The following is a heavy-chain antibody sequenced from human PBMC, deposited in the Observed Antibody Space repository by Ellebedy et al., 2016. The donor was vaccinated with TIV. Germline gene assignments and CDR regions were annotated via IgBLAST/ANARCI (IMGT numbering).Heavy chain of an antibody. Sequence: MPSETLSLTCAVSGASISASHWWDWVRQPPGKGLEWIGEIYHTGSTNYNPSLKSRVTISVDKSKNQFSLDLTSVTAAATAIYYCARDVVVAGTPDYWGQGTLVSVSS. CDR2: IYHTGST. D-gene: IGHD6-19*01. V-gene: IGHV4-4*02. CDR1: GASISASHW. CDR3: ARDVVVAGTPDY. J-gene: IGHJ4*02.